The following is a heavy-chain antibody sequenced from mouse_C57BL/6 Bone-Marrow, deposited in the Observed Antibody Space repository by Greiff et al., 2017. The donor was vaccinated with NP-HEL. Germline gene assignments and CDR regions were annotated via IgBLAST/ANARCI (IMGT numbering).Heavy chain of an antibody. J-gene: IGHJ1*03. D-gene: IGHD1-1*01. Sequence: QVQLQQPGADLVKPGASVKLSCKASGYTFTSYWMHWVKQRPGRRLEWIGRIDPNSGGTKFNEKFKTKATLTVDKPSSTAYMQLSSLTSEDSAVYYCARYYYGSRGWYFDVWGTGTTVTVSS. V-gene: IGHV1-72*01. CDR2: IDPNSGGT. CDR1: GYTFTSYW. CDR3: ARYYYGSRGWYFDV.